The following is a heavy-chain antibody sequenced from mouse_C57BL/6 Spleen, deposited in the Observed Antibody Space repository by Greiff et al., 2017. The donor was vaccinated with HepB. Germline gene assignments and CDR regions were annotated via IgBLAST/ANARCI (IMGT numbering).Heavy chain of an antibody. CDR3: ARLALGHWYFDV. CDR2: IDPSDSET. Sequence: QVQLQQPGAELVRPGSSVKLSCKASGYTFTSYWMHWVKQRPIQGLEWIGNIDPSDSETHYNQKFKDKATLTVDKSSSTAYMQLSSLTSEDSAVYYCARLALGHWYFDVWGTGTTVTVSS. V-gene: IGHV1-52*01. D-gene: IGHD4-1*01. J-gene: IGHJ1*03. CDR1: GYTFTSYW.